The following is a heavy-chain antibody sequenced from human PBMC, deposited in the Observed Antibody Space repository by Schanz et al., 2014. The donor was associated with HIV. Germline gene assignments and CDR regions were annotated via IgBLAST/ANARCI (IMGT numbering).Heavy chain of an antibody. CDR3: ARDRLHPGNGMDV. Sequence: QVQLVESGGGVVQPGRSLRLSCAASGFTFSSYGMHWVRQAPGKGLEWVAVIWFDGRNKYYGDSVKGRFMISRDNSNNTLYLQMNNLRAEDTAVYYCARDRLHPGNGMDVWGQGTTVTVSS. CDR1: GFTFSSYG. D-gene: IGHD4-4*01. CDR2: IWFDGRNK. J-gene: IGHJ6*02. V-gene: IGHV3-33*01.